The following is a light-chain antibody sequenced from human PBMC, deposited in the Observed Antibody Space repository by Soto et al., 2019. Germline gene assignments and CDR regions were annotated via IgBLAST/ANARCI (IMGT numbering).Light chain of an antibody. CDR2: GAS. CDR1: QSVSSSY. J-gene: IGKJ1*01. V-gene: IGKV3-20*01. Sequence: EIVLTQSPGTLSLSPGERATLSCRASQSVSSSYLAWYQQNRGQAPRLLIYGASSRAPGIPDRFGGSGPGTDFTLTISRLEPEDFAVYYCQHYGSSRWTFGQGTKVDIK. CDR3: QHYGSSRWT.